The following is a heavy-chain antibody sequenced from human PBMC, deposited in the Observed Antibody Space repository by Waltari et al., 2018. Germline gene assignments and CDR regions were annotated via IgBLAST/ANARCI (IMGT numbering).Heavy chain of an antibody. CDR3: ARAVMGLPFDY. J-gene: IGHJ4*02. Sequence: QVQLVQSGAEVKKPGASVKVSCKSSGYTFTGYYIHWVRQAPGQGLEWMGWINPNSGGTNTAQKFQGRVTITRNTSISTAYMELSRLRSEATAVYYCARAVMGLPFDYWGQGNLVTVSS. D-gene: IGHD2-8*01. CDR1: GYTFTGYY. V-gene: IGHV1-2*02. CDR2: INPNSGGT.